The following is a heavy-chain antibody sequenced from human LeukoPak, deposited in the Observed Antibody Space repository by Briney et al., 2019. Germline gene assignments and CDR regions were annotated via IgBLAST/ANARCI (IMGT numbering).Heavy chain of an antibody. Sequence: NYNPSLKRPVTISLDTSKNQFSLKLSSVTAADTAVYYCARVVGDQLLHQIYYYYYYMDVWGKGTTVTVS. D-gene: IGHD2-2*02. CDR3: ARVVGDQLLHQIYYYYYYMDV. V-gene: IGHV4-61*02. J-gene: IGHJ6*03.